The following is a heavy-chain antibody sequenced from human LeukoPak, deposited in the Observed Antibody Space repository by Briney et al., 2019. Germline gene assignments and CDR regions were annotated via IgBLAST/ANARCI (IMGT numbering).Heavy chain of an antibody. V-gene: IGHV1-18*01. CDR2: ISAYNGNT. D-gene: IGHD6-13*01. Sequence: ASVKVSCKASGGTFSSYAISWVRQAPGQGLEWMGWISAYNGNTNYAQKLQGRVTMTTDTSTSTAYMELRSLRSDDTAVYYCARDRSIAAAGPTVGDYWGQGTLVTVSS. CDR3: ARDRSIAAAGPTVGDY. CDR1: GGTFSSYA. J-gene: IGHJ4*02.